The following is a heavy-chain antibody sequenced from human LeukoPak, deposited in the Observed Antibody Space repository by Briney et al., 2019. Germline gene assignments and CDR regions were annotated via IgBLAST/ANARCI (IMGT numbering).Heavy chain of an antibody. CDR1: GFTLRSSA. J-gene: IGHJ4*02. CDR2: ISGDGGTI. V-gene: IGHV3-23*01. Sequence: PGGSLRLSCAASGFTLRSSAMSWVRQAPGKGLEWVSAISGDGGTISYAASVRGRFTISRDNAKNTLFLQMNSLRAGDTAVYYCARIGNYWGQGTLVTVSS. D-gene: IGHD2/OR15-2a*01. CDR3: ARIGNY.